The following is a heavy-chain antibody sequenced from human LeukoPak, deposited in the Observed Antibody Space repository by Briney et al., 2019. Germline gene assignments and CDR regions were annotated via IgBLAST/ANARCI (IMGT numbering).Heavy chain of an antibody. Sequence: SETLSLTCAVYGGSFSGYYWSWVRQPTGKGLEWIGEINHSGSTNYNPSLKSRVTISVDTSKNQFSLKLSSVTAADTAVYYCARLQQLVRYYYYYYMDVWGKGTTVTVSS. J-gene: IGHJ6*03. CDR1: GGSFSGYY. CDR2: INHSGST. V-gene: IGHV4-34*01. D-gene: IGHD6-13*01. CDR3: ARLQQLVRYYYYYYMDV.